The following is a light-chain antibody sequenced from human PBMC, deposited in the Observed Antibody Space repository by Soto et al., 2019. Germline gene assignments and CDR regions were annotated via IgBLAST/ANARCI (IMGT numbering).Light chain of an antibody. CDR1: SSDVGGSNY. J-gene: IGLJ1*01. CDR3: SSYAGSNNLGV. Sequence: QSALTQPPSASGSPGQSVTISCTGTSSDVGGSNYVSWYQQHPGKAPKLMIYEVSKRPSGVPVRFSGSKSGNTASLTVSGLQAEDEAEYYCSSYAGSNNLGVFGTGTKLTVL. CDR2: EVS. V-gene: IGLV2-8*01.